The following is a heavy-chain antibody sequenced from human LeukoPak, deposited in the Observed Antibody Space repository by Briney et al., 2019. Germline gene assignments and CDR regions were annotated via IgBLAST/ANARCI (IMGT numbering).Heavy chain of an antibody. CDR2: IYYSGST. V-gene: IGHV4-31*03. J-gene: IGHJ4*02. CDR1: GGSISSGGYY. CDR3: ARVSIVVVVAATPEYYFDY. Sequence: PSQTLSLTCTVSGGSISSGGYYWSWIRQHPGKGLEWIGYIYYSGSTYYNPSLKSRVTISVDTSKNQFSLKLSSATAADTAVYYCARVSIVVVVAATPEYYFDYWGQGTLVTVSS. D-gene: IGHD2-15*01.